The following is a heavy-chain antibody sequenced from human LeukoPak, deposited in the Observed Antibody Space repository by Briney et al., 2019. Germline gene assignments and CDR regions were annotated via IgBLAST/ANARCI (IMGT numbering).Heavy chain of an antibody. CDR1: GLTFSSYA. D-gene: IGHD6-13*01. CDR3: ARSVQQLAYYFDY. Sequence: PGGSLRLSCAASGLTFSSYAMHWVRQAPGKGLEWVAVISYDGSNKYYADSVEGRFTISRDNSKNTLYLQMNSLRAEDTAVYYCARSVQQLAYYFDYWGQGTLVTVSS. J-gene: IGHJ4*02. V-gene: IGHV3-30-3*01. CDR2: ISYDGSNK.